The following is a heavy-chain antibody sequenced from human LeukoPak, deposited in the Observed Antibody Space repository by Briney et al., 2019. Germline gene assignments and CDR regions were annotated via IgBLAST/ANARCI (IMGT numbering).Heavy chain of an antibody. CDR2: INHSGST. CDR1: GGSFSGYY. CDR3: ARGRYTLGY. J-gene: IGHJ4*02. Sequence: SETLSLTCAVYGGSFSGYYWSWIRQPPGKGLEWIGEINHSGSTNYNPSLKSRVTISVDTSENQFSLKLSSVTAADTAVYYCARGRYTLGYWGQGTLVTVSS. V-gene: IGHV4-34*01. D-gene: IGHD5-18*01.